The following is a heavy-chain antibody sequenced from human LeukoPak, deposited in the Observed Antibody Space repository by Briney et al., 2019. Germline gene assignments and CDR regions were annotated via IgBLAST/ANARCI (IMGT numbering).Heavy chain of an antibody. D-gene: IGHD1-7*01. CDR1: GFIFSSYW. J-gene: IGHJ4*02. V-gene: IGHV3-74*01. CDR3: AKDRRRGNYVMGFDY. Sequence: GGSLRLSCAASGFIFSSYWMHWVRQAPGKGLVWVSRINSDGSSTSYADSVKGRFTISRDNAKNTLYLQMNSLRAEDTAVYYCAKDRRRGNYVMGFDYWGQGTLVTVSS. CDR2: INSDGSST.